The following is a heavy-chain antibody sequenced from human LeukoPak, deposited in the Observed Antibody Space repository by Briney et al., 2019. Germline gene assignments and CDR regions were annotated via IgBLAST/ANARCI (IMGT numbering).Heavy chain of an antibody. J-gene: IGHJ4*02. D-gene: IGHD6-13*01. Sequence: SGPTLVKPTQTLTLTCTFSGFSFSTSGVGVVWIRQPPGKDVEWLALIYWDDDKRYSPSVMDRITITKDTSKNQVVLTMTDMDPVDTATYYCAHRRAYSSRIRYWGQGALVTVPS. CDR1: GFSFSTSGVG. CDR2: IYWDDDK. V-gene: IGHV2-5*02. CDR3: AHRRAYSSRIRY.